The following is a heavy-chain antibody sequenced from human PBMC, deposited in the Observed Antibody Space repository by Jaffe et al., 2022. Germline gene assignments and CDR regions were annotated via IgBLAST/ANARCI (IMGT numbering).Heavy chain of an antibody. CDR2: IRNFGAT. CDR3: TRDRGYVYFDY. D-gene: IGHD3-22*01. J-gene: IGHJ4*02. V-gene: IGHV3-49*03. CDR1: EFSFGYYS. Sequence: EVRLVESGGDLVQPGRSLRLSCTASEFSFGYYSMSWFRQAPGKGLEWVGFIRNFGATEYAASVKGRFTISRDDSKTIAYLQMNSLKTEDTAVYYCTRDRGYVYFDYWGQGTLVNVSS.